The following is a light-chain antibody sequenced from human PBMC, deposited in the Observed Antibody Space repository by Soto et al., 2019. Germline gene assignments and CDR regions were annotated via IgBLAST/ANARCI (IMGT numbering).Light chain of an antibody. Sequence: EIVLTQSPGTLSLSPGERATLSCRASQSVSNNYLAWYQQKPGQAPRRLIFGASGRATGTPDRFSGNGSGTDFTLTISRLEPEDFAVYYCQQYGTSPTFGQGTKVDIK. CDR2: GAS. CDR1: QSVSNNY. V-gene: IGKV3-20*01. J-gene: IGKJ1*01. CDR3: QQYGTSPT.